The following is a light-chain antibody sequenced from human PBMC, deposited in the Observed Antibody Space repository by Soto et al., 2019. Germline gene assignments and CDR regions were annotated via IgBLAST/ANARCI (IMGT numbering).Light chain of an antibody. CDR3: TSYVGNDILV. V-gene: IGLV2-8*01. J-gene: IGLJ3*02. Sequence: QSALTQPPSASGSPGQSVTISCTGTSSDVGAYKYVSWYQQYPGKAHKLMIYEVTKRPSGVPDRFSCSKSGNTASLTVSGLQAEDEADYYCTSYVGNDILVFGGGTKLTVL. CDR1: SSDVGAYKY. CDR2: EVT.